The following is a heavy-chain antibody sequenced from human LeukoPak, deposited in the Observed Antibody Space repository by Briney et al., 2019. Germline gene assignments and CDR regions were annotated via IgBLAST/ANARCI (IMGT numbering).Heavy chain of an antibody. V-gene: IGHV3-53*01. CDR1: GFTVSNNY. Sequence: GGSLRLSCAVSGFTVSNNYMSWVRQAPGKGLEWVSITYSGGSTYYADSVEGRFTISRDISKNTLYLQMNSLRAEDTAVYYCARVLAVAGTAEYFQHWGQGTLVTVSS. J-gene: IGHJ1*01. CDR2: TYSGGST. CDR3: ARVLAVAGTAEYFQH. D-gene: IGHD6-19*01.